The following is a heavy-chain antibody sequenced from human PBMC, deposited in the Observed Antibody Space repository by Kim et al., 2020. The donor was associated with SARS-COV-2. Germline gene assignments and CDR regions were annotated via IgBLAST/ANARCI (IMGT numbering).Heavy chain of an antibody. V-gene: IGHV6-1*01. J-gene: IGHJ4*02. CDR3: ARVTTGFVDY. D-gene: IGHD1-1*01. Sequence: SQTLSLTCDISGDSVSSDNAAWIWLRQSPSRGLEWLGRSYYRSKGYSDSPVAMRSRVSVTPDTSKNQFSLRLNYVTPEDTAVYYCARVTTGFVDYWGQGTLVTVSS. CDR2: SYYRSKGYS. CDR1: GDSVSSDNAA.